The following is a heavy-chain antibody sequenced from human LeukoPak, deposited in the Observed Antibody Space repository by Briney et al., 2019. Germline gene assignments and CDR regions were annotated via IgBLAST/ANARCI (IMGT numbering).Heavy chain of an antibody. CDR2: IKQDGSEK. J-gene: IGHJ6*03. CDR1: GFTFSSYW. CDR3: ARSGIKMVRGLIIKSPYHMDV. V-gene: IGHV3-7*01. D-gene: IGHD3-10*01. Sequence: PGGSLRLSCADSGFTFSSYWMSWVRQAPGKGLEWVANIKQDGSEKYYVDSVKGRFSISRDNAKNSLYLQMNSLRAEDTAVYYCARSGIKMVRGLIIKSPYHMDVWGKGTTVTVSS.